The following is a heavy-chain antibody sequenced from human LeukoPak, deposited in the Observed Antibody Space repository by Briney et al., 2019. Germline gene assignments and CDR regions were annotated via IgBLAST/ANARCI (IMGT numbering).Heavy chain of an antibody. Sequence: GASVKVSCKASGGTFSSYAISWVRQAPGQGLEWMGGIIPIFGTANYAQKFQGRVTITTDESTSTAYMELSSLRSEDTAVYYCARDYSSVWPDAFDIWGQGAMVTVSS. CDR2: IIPIFGTA. V-gene: IGHV1-69*05. J-gene: IGHJ3*02. CDR3: ARDYSSVWPDAFDI. CDR1: GGTFSSYA. D-gene: IGHD6-19*01.